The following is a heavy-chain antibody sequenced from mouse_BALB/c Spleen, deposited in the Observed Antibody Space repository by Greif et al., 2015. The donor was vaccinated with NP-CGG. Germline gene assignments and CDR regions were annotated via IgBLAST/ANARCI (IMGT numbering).Heavy chain of an antibody. V-gene: IGHV5-12-1*01. D-gene: IGHD1-1*01. CDR2: ISSGGGST. J-gene: IGHJ2*01. CDR3: ARHYYGSSYGY. Sequence: EVKLVESGGGLVKPGGSLKLSCAASGFAFSSYDMSWVRQTPEKRLEWVAYISSGGGSTYYPDTVKGRFTISRDNAKNTVYLQMNSLKSEDTAMYYCARHYYGSSYGYWGQGTTLTVAS. CDR1: GFAFSSYD.